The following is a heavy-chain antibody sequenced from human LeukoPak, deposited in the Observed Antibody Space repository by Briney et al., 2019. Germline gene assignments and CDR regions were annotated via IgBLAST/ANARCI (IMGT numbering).Heavy chain of an antibody. J-gene: IGHJ4*02. CDR3: AREPHYYDSSGPIDC. Sequence: GGSLRLSCAASGFTFSSYSMNWVRQAPGKGLEWVSSISSSSSYIYYADSVKGRFTISRDNAKNSLYLQMNSLRAEDTAVYYCAREPHYYDSSGPIDCWGQGTLVTVSS. V-gene: IGHV3-21*01. CDR2: ISSSSSYI. D-gene: IGHD3-22*01. CDR1: GFTFSSYS.